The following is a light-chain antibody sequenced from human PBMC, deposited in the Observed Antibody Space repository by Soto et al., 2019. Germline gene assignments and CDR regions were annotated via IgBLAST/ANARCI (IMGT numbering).Light chain of an antibody. V-gene: IGLV2-14*01. Sequence: QSALTQPASVSGSPGQSITISCTGTSSDVGYYNYVSWYQHHPGRVTKLMIYEVSNRPSGVSNRFSGSKSGNTASLTISGRQDEDEDDYYCSSYTTSSTQVFGGGTKVTVL. CDR1: SSDVGYYNY. J-gene: IGLJ3*02. CDR2: EVS. CDR3: SSYTTSSTQV.